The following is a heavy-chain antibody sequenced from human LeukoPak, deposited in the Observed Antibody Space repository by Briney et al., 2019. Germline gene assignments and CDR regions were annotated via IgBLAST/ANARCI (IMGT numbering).Heavy chain of an antibody. J-gene: IGHJ4*02. Sequence: GGSLRLSCAASGFTFRNYYMSWILQAPGKGLEWVSYISSSGSTIYYADSVKGRFTISRDNAKNSLYLQMNSLRAEDTAMYYCVRDSRTVYYYQPPDYWGQGTLVTVSA. V-gene: IGHV3-11*01. CDR1: GFTFRNYY. CDR3: VRDSRTVYYYQPPDY. D-gene: IGHD3-10*01. CDR2: ISSSGSTI.